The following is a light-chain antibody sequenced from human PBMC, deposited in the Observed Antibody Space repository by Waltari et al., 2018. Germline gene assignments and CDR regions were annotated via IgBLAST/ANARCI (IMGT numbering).Light chain of an antibody. CDR1: SSDVGGYNR. V-gene: IGLV2-18*02. CDR3: SSYTNTGDTLV. Sequence: QSALTQPPSVSGSPGQSVTISCTGTSSDVGGYNRVSWYQQSPGIAPKLILYDVNIRPSGVPDRFSGSQSGYTASLTISGLQAEDEGHYYCSSYTNTGDTLVFGGGTELTVL. J-gene: IGLJ2*01. CDR2: DVN.